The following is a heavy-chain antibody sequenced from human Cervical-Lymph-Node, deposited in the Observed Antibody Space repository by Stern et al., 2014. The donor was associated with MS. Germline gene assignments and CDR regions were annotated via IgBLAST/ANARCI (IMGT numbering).Heavy chain of an antibody. Sequence: MQLVESGGGVVQPGTSLRLSCAGSGFTFSSYGMHWVRQAPGKGLVCLVLAWYVGSQTYYTNSVKGRFTISRDNSKNTLSLQMNSLTAEDSAVYYCARGHIPYAYNYLFDYWGQGTLVTVSS. CDR2: AWYVGSQT. J-gene: IGHJ4*02. CDR3: ARGHIPYAYNYLFDY. V-gene: IGHV3-33*01. CDR1: GFTFSSYG. D-gene: IGHD5-24*01.